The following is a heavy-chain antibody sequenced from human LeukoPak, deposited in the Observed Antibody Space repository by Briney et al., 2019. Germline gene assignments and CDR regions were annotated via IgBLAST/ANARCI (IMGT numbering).Heavy chain of an antibody. J-gene: IGHJ4*02. CDR3: ARDAGYSYGFDY. CDR2: IIPIFGTA. V-gene: IGHV1-69*13. CDR1: GGTFSSYA. Sequence: SVKVSCKASGGTFSSYAISWVRRAPGQGLEWMGGIIPIFGTANYAQKFQGRVTITADESTSTAYMELSSLRSEDTAVYYCARDAGYSYGFDYWGQGTLVTVSS. D-gene: IGHD5-18*01.